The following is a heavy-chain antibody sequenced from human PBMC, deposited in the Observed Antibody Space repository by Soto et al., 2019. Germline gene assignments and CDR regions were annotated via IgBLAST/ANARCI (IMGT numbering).Heavy chain of an antibody. CDR3: ARKDDYGVMGDY. J-gene: IGHJ4*02. V-gene: IGHV1-18*01. CDR1: GYTFTRSG. D-gene: IGHD4-17*01. CDR2: INPYNGNT. Sequence: ASVKVSCKASGYTFTRSGISWVRQAPGQGLEWLGWINPYNGNTNYAQHLQGRVTLTTDTSTSTAYMDLRSLRSDDTAVYYCARKDDYGVMGDYWGQGTLVTVSS.